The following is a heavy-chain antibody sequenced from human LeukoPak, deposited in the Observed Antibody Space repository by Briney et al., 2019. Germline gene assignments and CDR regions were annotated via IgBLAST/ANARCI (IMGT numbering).Heavy chain of an antibody. V-gene: IGHV4-30-2*01. CDR2: VYQTGST. CDR1: GDSNSSGGYS. D-gene: IGHD4-17*01. CDR3: ARDNGDYVLAFDY. Sequence: SETLSLTCAVSGDSNSSGGYSWNWIRQPPGKGLEWIGYVYQTGSTFYSPSFKSRVSMSVDTSKNQFSLKLSFVTAADTAVYFCARDNGDYVLAFDYWGQGTLVTVSS. J-gene: IGHJ4*02.